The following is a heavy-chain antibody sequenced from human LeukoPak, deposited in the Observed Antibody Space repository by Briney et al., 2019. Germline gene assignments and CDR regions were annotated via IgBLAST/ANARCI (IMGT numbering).Heavy chain of an antibody. D-gene: IGHD2-8*01. J-gene: IGHJ5*02. Sequence: SQTLSLTCAVSGGSIGSGGYSWSWIRQPPGKGLEWIGYIYHSGSTYYNPSLKSRVTISVDRSKNQFSLKLSSVTAADTAVYYCARSRVLMVYAIPKWFDPWGQGTLVTVSS. CDR3: ARSRVLMVYAIPKWFDP. CDR2: IYHSGST. CDR1: GGSIGSGGYS. V-gene: IGHV4-30-2*01.